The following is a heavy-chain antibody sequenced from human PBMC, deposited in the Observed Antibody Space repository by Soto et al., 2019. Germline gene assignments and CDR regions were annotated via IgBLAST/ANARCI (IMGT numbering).Heavy chain of an antibody. V-gene: IGHV3-23*01. CDR2: ISGSGNT. Sequence: PGGSLRLSCAASEFIFSAYTMSWVRQAPGTGLEWVSGISGSGNTYYADSVKGRFTISRDNSKNTLYLQMNSLRAEDMAVYYCAKYFITGTTLVPFVYWGRGTLVTVSS. CDR3: AKYFITGTTLVPFVY. CDR1: EFIFSAYT. D-gene: IGHD1-7*01. J-gene: IGHJ4*02.